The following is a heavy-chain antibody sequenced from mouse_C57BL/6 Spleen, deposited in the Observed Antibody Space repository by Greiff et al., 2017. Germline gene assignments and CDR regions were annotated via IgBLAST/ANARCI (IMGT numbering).Heavy chain of an antibody. CDR1: GYTFTSYW. D-gene: IGHD1-1*01. J-gene: IGHJ4*01. CDR3: ASGDYYGSSYDYYAMDY. CDR2: INPSNGGT. Sequence: QVQLQQPGTELVKPGASVKLSCKASGYTFTSYWMHWVKQRPGQGLEWIGNINPSNGGTNYNEKFKSKATLTVDKSSSTAYMQLSSLTSEDSAVYYCASGDYYGSSYDYYAMDYWGQGTSVTVSS. V-gene: IGHV1-53*01.